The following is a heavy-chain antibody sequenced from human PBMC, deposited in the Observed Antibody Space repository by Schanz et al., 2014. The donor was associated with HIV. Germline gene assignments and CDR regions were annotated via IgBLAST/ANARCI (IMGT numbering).Heavy chain of an antibody. CDR1: GGTFSSYA. CDR2: IIPVFGTT. Sequence: QVQLVQSGAEVKKPGSSVKVSCTASGGTFSSYAFSWVRQAPGQGLEWMGGIIPVFGTTDYAQKFQGTVTITADESTSTAYMELSSLRSEDTAVYFCARARAKIEGRPVGNWFDPWGQGTLVTVSS. V-gene: IGHV1-69*01. CDR3: ARARAKIEGRPVGNWFDP. J-gene: IGHJ5*02. D-gene: IGHD6-6*01.